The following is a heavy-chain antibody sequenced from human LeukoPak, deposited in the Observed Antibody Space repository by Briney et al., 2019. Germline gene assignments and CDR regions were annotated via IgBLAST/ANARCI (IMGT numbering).Heavy chain of an antibody. CDR2: ISYDGSNK. Sequence: QPGRSLRLSCAASGFTFSSYGMHWVRQAPGKGLEWVAVISYDGSNKYYADSVKGRFTISRDNSKNTLYLQMNSLRAEDTAVYYCAPGGPHFDYWGQGTPVTVSS. CDR1: GFTFSSYG. CDR3: APGGPHFDY. V-gene: IGHV3-30*03. J-gene: IGHJ4*02.